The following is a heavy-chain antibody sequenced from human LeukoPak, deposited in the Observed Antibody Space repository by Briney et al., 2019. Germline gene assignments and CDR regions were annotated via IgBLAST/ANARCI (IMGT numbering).Heavy chain of an antibody. CDR3: TRDLSSGVYSAFDI. CDR1: GFTLSNYW. CDR2: ITSDGSST. Sequence: GGSLRLSCAAPGFTLSNYWMHWVRQAPGKGLVWVSRITSDGSSTNYADSVKGRFTISRDNAKNTLYLQMNSLRAEDTAVYYCTRDLSSGVYSAFDIWGQGTMVTVSS. D-gene: IGHD1-26*01. J-gene: IGHJ3*02. V-gene: IGHV3-74*01.